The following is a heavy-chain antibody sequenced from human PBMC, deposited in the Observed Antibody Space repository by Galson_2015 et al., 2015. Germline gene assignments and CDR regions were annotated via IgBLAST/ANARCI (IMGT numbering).Heavy chain of an antibody. D-gene: IGHD2-15*01. Sequence: FYADSVKGRFTISRDNSKNTLYLQMNSLRGEDTAVYYCARGGGPECSDNSCYYHGMDVWGQGTTVTVSS. CDR3: ARGGGPECSDNSCYYHGMDV. V-gene: IGHV3-33*01. J-gene: IGHJ6*02.